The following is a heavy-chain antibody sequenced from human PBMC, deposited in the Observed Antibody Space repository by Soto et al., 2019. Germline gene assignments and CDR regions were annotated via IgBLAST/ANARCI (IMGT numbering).Heavy chain of an antibody. D-gene: IGHD2-15*01. V-gene: IGHV3-9*01. CDR1: GFTFDDYA. Sequence: ESGGGLVQPGRSLRLSCAASGFTFDDYAMHWVRQAPGKGLEWVSGISWNSGSIGYADSVKGRFTISRDNAKNSLYLQMNSLRAEYTALYYCAKDRGSGGSLDFDYWGQGTLVTVSS. CDR2: ISWNSGSI. CDR3: AKDRGSGGSLDFDY. J-gene: IGHJ4*02.